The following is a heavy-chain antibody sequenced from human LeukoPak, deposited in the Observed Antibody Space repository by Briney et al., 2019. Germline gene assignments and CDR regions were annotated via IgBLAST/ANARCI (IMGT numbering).Heavy chain of an antibody. CDR1: GFTFNSYA. V-gene: IGHV3-23*01. CDR3: SGRGSGNYFFDQ. J-gene: IGHJ5*02. Sequence: GGSLRLSCAAFGFTFNSYAMDWVRQAPGKGLEWVSAIVRSGSTTYYADSVKGRFTISRDNSKNTLYLQMNSLRVEDSAVYYCSGRGSGNYFFDQWGQGTLVTVSS. D-gene: IGHD3-10*01. CDR2: IVRSGSTT.